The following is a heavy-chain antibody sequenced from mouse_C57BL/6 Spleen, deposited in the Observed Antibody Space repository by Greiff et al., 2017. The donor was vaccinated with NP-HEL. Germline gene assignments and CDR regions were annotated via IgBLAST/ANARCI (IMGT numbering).Heavy chain of an antibody. CDR3: SRRDYGSSYAMDD. Sequence: VKLQESGAELARPGASVKLSCKASGYTFTSYGIRWVKQRTGQGLEWIGAISPRCGNTYYNEKFKGKATLTADKSSCTAYMELRILTSEDSAVYFCSRRDYGSSYAMDDWGQGTSVTVSS. V-gene: IGHV1-81*01. D-gene: IGHD1-1*01. CDR2: ISPRCGNT. J-gene: IGHJ4*01. CDR1: GYTFTSYG.